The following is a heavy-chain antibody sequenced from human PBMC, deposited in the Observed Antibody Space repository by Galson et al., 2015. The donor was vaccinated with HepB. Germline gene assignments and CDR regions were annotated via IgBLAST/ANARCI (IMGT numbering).Heavy chain of an antibody. D-gene: IGHD3-3*01. CDR3: ARDGAGAPYDFWSGCYTEGGWNYYDY. CDR2: IKQDGSEK. CDR1: GFTFSSYW. J-gene: IGHJ4*02. V-gene: IGHV3-7*01. Sequence: SLRLSCAASGFTFSSYWMSWVRQAPGKGLEWVANIKQDGSEKYYVDSVKGRFTISRDNAKNSLYLQMNSLRAEDTAVYYCARDGAGAPYDFWSGCYTEGGWNYYDYWGQGTLVTVSS.